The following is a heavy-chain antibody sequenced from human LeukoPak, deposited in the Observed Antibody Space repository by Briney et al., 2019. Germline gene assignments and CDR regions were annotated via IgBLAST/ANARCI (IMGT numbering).Heavy chain of an antibody. J-gene: IGHJ4*02. D-gene: IGHD2-15*01. CDR1: GFTFSSYS. Sequence: GGSLRLSCAASGFTFSSYSMNWVRQAPGKGLEWVSSISSSSSYIYYADSVKGRFTISRDNAKNSVYLQMTSLRAEDTAVYYCARVAMVAATVDYWGQGTRVTVSS. CDR2: ISSSSSYI. V-gene: IGHV3-21*01. CDR3: ARVAMVAATVDY.